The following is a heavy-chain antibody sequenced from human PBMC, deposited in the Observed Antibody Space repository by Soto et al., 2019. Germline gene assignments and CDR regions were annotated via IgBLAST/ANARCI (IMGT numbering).Heavy chain of an antibody. CDR1: GFAVSSNY. Sequence: EVQLVESGGGLLQPGGSLRLSWAASGFAVSSNYMTWVRQAPGKGLEWVSVIHSGGDTHYADSVSGRFTIARANSKNTLYFQMTSLRTEDTAVDYCARGRAGTTYGGMDVWGQGTPVTVSS. D-gene: IGHD1-7*01. CDR3: ARGRAGTTYGGMDV. CDR2: IHSGGDT. J-gene: IGHJ6*02. V-gene: IGHV3-66*01.